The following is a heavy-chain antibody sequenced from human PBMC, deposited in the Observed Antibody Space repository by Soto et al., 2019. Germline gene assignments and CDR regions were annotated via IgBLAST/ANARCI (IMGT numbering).Heavy chain of an antibody. D-gene: IGHD1-1*01. Sequence: PGGSLRLSCVASGFSFSEYTMSWVRQAPGKGLDWVSTISTSSSNIFYAASVKGRSTVSRDNAKNTLYLQMDNLSAEDTAVYFCASGLGAVPVAAELDYWGQGTLVTVSS. CDR3: ASGLGAVPVAAELDY. V-gene: IGHV3-21*06. CDR1: GFSFSEYT. CDR2: ISTSSSNI. J-gene: IGHJ4*02.